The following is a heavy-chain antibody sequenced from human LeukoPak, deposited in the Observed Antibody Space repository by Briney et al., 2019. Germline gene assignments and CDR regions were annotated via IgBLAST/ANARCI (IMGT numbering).Heavy chain of an antibody. V-gene: IGHV7-4-1*02. CDR3: AREILRFDI. Sequence: GASVKVSCKASGYSFNSQGMNWVRQPPGQGLEWMGWINTDSGNPTYAQGFTGRFVFSLDSSVSTAYLQISNLMPEDTAKYYCAREILRFDIWGQGTMVIVSS. J-gene: IGHJ3*02. CDR1: GYSFNSQG. CDR2: INTDSGNP.